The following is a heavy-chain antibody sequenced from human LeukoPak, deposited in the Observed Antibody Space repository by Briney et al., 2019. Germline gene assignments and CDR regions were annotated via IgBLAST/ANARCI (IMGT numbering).Heavy chain of an antibody. D-gene: IGHD2-8*01. CDR2: ISAYNGNT. J-gene: IGHJ4*02. CDR3: ASVRDFDY. CDR1: GYTFTSYG. V-gene: IGHV1-18*01. Sequence: ASVKVSCKASGYTFTSYGISWVRQAPGQGLEWMGWISAYNGNTNYAQKFQGRVTMTRDTSISTAYMELSRLRSDDTAVYYCASVRDFDYWGQGTLVTVSS.